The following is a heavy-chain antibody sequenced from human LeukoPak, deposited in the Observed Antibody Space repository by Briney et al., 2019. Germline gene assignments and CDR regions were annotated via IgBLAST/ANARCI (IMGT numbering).Heavy chain of an antibody. CDR1: GGSISSYY. Sequence: SETLSLTCTVSGGSISSYYRSWIRQPPGKGLEWIGYIYYSGSTNYNPSPKSRAIISVNTSKNQFSLKLRSGTAADTAVYYCAKRSYGSGSHDYWGQGTLVTVSS. CDR2: IYYSGST. J-gene: IGHJ4*02. D-gene: IGHD3-10*01. V-gene: IGHV4-59*01. CDR3: AKRSYGSGSHDY.